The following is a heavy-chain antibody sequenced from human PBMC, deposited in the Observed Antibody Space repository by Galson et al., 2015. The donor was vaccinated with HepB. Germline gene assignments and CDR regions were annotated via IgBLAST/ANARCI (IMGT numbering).Heavy chain of an antibody. Sequence: SLRLSCAASGFTFSSYWMSWVRQAPGKGLEWVANIKQDGSEKYYVDSVKGRFTISRDNAKNSLYLQMNSLRAEDTAVYYCARVGGYCSSTSCYDWFDPWGQGTLVTVSS. CDR1: GFTFSSYW. D-gene: IGHD2-2*01. J-gene: IGHJ5*02. CDR2: IKQDGSEK. V-gene: IGHV3-7*03. CDR3: ARVGGYCSSTSCYDWFDP.